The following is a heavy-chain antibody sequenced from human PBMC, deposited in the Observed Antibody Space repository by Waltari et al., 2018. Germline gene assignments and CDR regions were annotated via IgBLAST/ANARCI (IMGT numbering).Heavy chain of an antibody. V-gene: IGHV3-7*01. D-gene: IGHD3-3*01. Sequence: EVQLVDSGGGLVQPGGSLRLSCAASGFTFSKYWMSWVRQAPGKGLEWVATGKQDGSDKYYVDSVKGRFTISRDNGDNSLYLQMNSLRAEDTAVYYCARDFYDVTSGFYTPGLFDYWGQGSLVTVSS. J-gene: IGHJ4*02. CDR1: GFTFSKYW. CDR3: ARDFYDVTSGFYTPGLFDY. CDR2: GKQDGSDK.